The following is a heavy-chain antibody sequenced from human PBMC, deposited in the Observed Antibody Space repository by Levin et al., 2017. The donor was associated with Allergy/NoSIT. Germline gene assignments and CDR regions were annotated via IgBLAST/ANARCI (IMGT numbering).Heavy chain of an antibody. CDR1: GFTVGNHY. CDR2: IYSGGGT. Sequence: GESLKISCAASGFTVGNHYVAWVRQAPGKGLDWISVIYSGGGTYYADSVKGRFTISRDKSKNTVYLQMNSLRVEDTAVYYCSSAPGFSDYWGQGSLVTVSS. V-gene: IGHV3-66*01. J-gene: IGHJ4*02. CDR3: SSAPGFSDY.